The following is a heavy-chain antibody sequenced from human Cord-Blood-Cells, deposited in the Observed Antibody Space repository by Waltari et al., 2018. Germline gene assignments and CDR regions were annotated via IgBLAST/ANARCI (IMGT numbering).Heavy chain of an antibody. Sequence: EVQLVESGGGLVQPGRSLRLSCAASGFTFDDYAMHWVRQAPGKGLEWGAGISWNSGSIGYADSVKGRITISRDNAKNSLYLQMNSLRAEDTALYYCAKGHDAFDIWGQGTMVTVSS. V-gene: IGHV3-9*01. CDR2: ISWNSGSI. CDR1: GFTFDDYA. CDR3: AKGHDAFDI. J-gene: IGHJ3*02.